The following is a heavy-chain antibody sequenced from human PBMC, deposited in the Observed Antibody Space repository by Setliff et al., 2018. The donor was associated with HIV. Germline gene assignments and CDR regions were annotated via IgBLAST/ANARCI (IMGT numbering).Heavy chain of an antibody. J-gene: IGHJ4*02. CDR3: ARFDVTPMTTRDY. CDR2: IHHTGHI. V-gene: IGHV4-39*01. CDR1: GFSFRNSFYY. Sequence: PSETLSLTCTVSGFSFRNSFYYWNWIRQPPGKGLEWIGEIHHTGHINYNPSFKSRVTMSLDMSTNQFSLKMASMTAADSAVYYCARFDVTPMTTRDYWGQGTQVTVSS. D-gene: IGHD4-17*01.